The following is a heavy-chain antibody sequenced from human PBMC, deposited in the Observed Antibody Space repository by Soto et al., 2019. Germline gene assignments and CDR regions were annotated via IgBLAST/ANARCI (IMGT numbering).Heavy chain of an antibody. Sequence: QVQLQQWGAGLLKPSETLSLTCAVYGGSFSGYYWSWIRQPPGKGLEWIGEINHSGSTNYNPSLKIRVTISVDTSKNQFSLKLSSVTAADTAVYYCARGHRIGGFDYWGQGTLVTVSS. CDR1: GGSFSGYY. CDR3: ARGHRIGGFDY. CDR2: INHSGST. V-gene: IGHV4-34*01. D-gene: IGHD3-16*01. J-gene: IGHJ4*02.